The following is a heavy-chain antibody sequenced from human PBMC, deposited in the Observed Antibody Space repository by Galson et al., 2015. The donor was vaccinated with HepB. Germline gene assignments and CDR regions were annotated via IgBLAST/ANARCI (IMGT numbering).Heavy chain of an antibody. J-gene: IGHJ2*01. CDR3: ARGGVLLVAATLL. V-gene: IGHV3-30*01. CDR2: TSKRGDEK. CDR1: GFSFSDHA. Sequence: SLRLSCAASGFSFSDHAMHWVRQAPGKGLEWVAVTSKRGDEKYYADSVKGRFTISRDNSLNTLFLHMNNLRLEDMAVYYCARGGVLLVAATLLWGRGTLVTVSS. D-gene: IGHD2-15*01.